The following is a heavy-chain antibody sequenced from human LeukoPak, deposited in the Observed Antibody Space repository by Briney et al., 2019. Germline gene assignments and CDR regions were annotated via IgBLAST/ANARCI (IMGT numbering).Heavy chain of an antibody. CDR2: IYYSGST. V-gene: IGHV4-39*01. Sequence: SETLSLTCTVSGGSLSSSSYYWGWIRQPPGKGLEWLGSIYYSGSTYYNPSLKSRVTISVDTPKNQFTLKLSSVTAADTAVYYCARHRAGGSGSHIWPGDRYYFDYWGQGTLVTVSS. CDR1: GGSLSSSSYY. D-gene: IGHD3-10*01. CDR3: ARHRAGGSGSHIWPGDRYYFDY. J-gene: IGHJ4*02.